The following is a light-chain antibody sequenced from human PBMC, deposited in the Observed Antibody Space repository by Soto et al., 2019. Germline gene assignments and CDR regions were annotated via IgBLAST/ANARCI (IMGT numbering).Light chain of an antibody. Sequence: EIQMTQSPSSVSASVGDRVTVTCRASQGISSWLAWYQKKPGKAHKXLIYAASSLQSGVPSRFSGSGSGTAGTITISSLQPEDCEIYFCQQANSFPITFGQGTRLEI. J-gene: IGKJ5*01. CDR1: QGISSW. CDR3: QQANSFPIT. V-gene: IGKV1-12*01. CDR2: AAS.